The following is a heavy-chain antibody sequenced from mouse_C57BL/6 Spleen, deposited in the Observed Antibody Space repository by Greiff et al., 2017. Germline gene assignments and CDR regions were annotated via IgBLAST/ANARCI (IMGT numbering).Heavy chain of an antibody. Sequence: VQLQQSGAELVKPGASVKMSCKASGYTFTSYWITWVKQRPGQGLEWIGDIYPGSGSTNYNEKFKSKATLTVDTSSSTAYMQLSSLTSEDSAVYYCARGLYAYDYFDYWGQGTTLTVSS. CDR3: ARGLYAYDYFDY. CDR2: IYPGSGST. D-gene: IGHD2-2*01. CDR1: GYTFTSYW. V-gene: IGHV1-55*01. J-gene: IGHJ2*01.